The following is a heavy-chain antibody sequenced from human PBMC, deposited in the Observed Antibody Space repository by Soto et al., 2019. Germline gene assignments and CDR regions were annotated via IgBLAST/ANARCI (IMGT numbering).Heavy chain of an antibody. CDR2: IIPILGIA. CDR1: GGTFSSYT. V-gene: IGHV1-69*02. CDR3: ARGGIAAAGPIDY. Sequence: QVQLVQSGAEVKKPGSSVKVSCKASGGTFSSYTISWVRQAPGQGLEWMGRIIPILGIANYAQKFQGRVTITADKSTVTAYMELSSLGSEDTAVYYCARGGIAAAGPIDYWGQGTLVTVSS. D-gene: IGHD6-13*01. J-gene: IGHJ4*02.